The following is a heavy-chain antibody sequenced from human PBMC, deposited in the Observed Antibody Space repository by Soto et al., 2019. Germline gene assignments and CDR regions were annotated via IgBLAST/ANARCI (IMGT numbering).Heavy chain of an antibody. D-gene: IGHD2-15*01. CDR3: AKVMVAATRHTDFDS. V-gene: IGHV4-39*02. CDR1: GGSINSNSYY. CDR2: IYFDGST. J-gene: IGHJ4*02. Sequence: QLRESGPGLVKPSETLSLTCTVSGGSINSNSYYWAWIRQTPGTGLAWIASIYFDGSTYYNPSLKSRVTISVDTSKNQISLRLTSVTTADTAVYYCAKVMVAATRHTDFDSWGQGTLVTVSS.